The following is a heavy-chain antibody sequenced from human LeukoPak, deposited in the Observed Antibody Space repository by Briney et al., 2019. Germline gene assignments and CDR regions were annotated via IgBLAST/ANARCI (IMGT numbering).Heavy chain of an antibody. D-gene: IGHD1-26*01. Sequence: PSQTLSLTCTVSGDSISSGSFYWSWIRQAAGKGLEWIGYMYYSGSTNYNPSLKSRVTISVDTSKNQFSLKLSSVTAADTAVYYCSGSYLYYYYYYMNVWGKGTTVTISS. V-gene: IGHV4-61*10. CDR3: SGSYLYYYYYYMNV. CDR1: GDSISSGSFY. CDR2: MYYSGST. J-gene: IGHJ6*03.